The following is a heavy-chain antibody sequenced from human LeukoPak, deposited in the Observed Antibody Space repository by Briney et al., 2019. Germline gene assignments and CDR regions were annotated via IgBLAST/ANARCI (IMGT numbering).Heavy chain of an antibody. D-gene: IGHD4-17*01. CDR2: IMPLFGTA. CDR1: GGTLNNSA. CDR3: ARDVHGDYGSGWFDP. V-gene: IGHV1-69*05. J-gene: IGHJ5*02. Sequence: SVKVSCKTSGGTLNNSAISWVRQAPGQGLEWLGGIMPLFGTAGYAQKLQGRVTITKDESTRTVYLELTSLTSDDTAVYYCARDVHGDYGSGWFDPWGQGTLVSVSS.